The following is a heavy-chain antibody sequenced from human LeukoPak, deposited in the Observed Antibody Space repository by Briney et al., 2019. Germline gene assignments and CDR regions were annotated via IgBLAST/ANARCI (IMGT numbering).Heavy chain of an antibody. CDR3: AREAYYDSSGYDGFWNY. CDR2: INPNSGGT. D-gene: IGHD3-22*01. V-gene: IGHV1-2*02. Sequence: GSSVKVSCKASGYTFTGYYMHWVRQAPGQGLEWMGWINPNSGGTNYAQKFQGRVTMTRDTSISTAYMELSRLRSDDTAVYYCAREAYYDSSGYDGFWNYWGQGTLATVSS. CDR1: GYTFTGYY. J-gene: IGHJ4*02.